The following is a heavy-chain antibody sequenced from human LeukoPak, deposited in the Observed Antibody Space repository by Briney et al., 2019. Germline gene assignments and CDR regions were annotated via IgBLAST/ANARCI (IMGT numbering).Heavy chain of an antibody. CDR1: GGSVSSSSYF. J-gene: IGHJ4*02. D-gene: IGHD4-17*01. CDR2: IYFTMTT. CDR3: ARSTMTTTVDY. V-gene: IGHV4-61*02. Sequence: SSQTLSLTCSVSGGSVSSSSYFWSWIRQPAGKGLEWIGRIYFTMTTNYNPSLKSRVTMSLDTSKNQFSLKLSSVTAADTAVYYCARSTMTTTVDYWGQGTLATVSS.